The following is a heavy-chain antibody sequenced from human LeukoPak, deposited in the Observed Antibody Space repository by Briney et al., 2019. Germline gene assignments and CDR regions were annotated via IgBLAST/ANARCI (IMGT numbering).Heavy chain of an antibody. CDR2: IYTSAST. V-gene: IGHV4-4*07. CDR1: GGSTSNYY. J-gene: IGHJ4*02. CDR3: ARDGSLVRKYSYGFADY. Sequence: SETLSLTCTVSGGSTSNYYWSWIRQPAGNGLEWIGRIYTSASTNYNPSLKSRVTMSVDTSKNQFSLKLSSVTAADTAVYYCARDGSLVRKYSYGFADYWGQGTLVTVSS. D-gene: IGHD5-18*01.